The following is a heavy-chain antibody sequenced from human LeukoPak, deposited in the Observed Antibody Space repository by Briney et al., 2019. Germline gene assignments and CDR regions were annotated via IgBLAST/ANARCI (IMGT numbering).Heavy chain of an antibody. D-gene: IGHD1-26*01. Sequence: ASVKVSCKASGYTFTGYYMHWVRQAPGQGLEGMGWISAYNGNTNYAQKLQGRVTMTTDTSTSTAYMELRGLRSDDTAVYYCARRYWELPTDYWGQGTLVTVSS. CDR3: ARRYWELPTDY. J-gene: IGHJ4*02. CDR1: GYTFTGYY. V-gene: IGHV1-18*04. CDR2: ISAYNGNT.